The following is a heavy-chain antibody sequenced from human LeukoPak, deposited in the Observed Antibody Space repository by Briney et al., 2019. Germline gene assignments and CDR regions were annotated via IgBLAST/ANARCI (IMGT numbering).Heavy chain of an antibody. Sequence: KPGGSLRLSCTASGFTFSNYWMTWIRQAPGKGLEWVANIKQDGREKYYVDSVEGRFTISRDNAKNSLYLQMKSLGAEDTAVYSCAVDSSGYYYWGQGTLVTVSS. CDR3: AVDSSGYYY. V-gene: IGHV3-7*01. CDR1: GFTFSNYW. D-gene: IGHD3-22*01. CDR2: IKQDGREK. J-gene: IGHJ4*02.